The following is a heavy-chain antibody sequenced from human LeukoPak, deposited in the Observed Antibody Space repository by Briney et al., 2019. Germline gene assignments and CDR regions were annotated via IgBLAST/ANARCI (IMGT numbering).Heavy chain of an antibody. CDR1: GFTFSSNA. CDR3: AREGSGGYNDAFDV. CDR2: INESGGST. D-gene: IGHD6-13*01. V-gene: IGHV3-23*01. J-gene: IGHJ3*01. Sequence: GGSLRLSCAASGFTFSSNAMNWVRQAPGKGLEWVSGINESGGSTYYADPVKGRFTISRDNSKNTLYLQMNSLRADDTAVYYCAREGSGGYNDAFDVWGQGTMVTVSS.